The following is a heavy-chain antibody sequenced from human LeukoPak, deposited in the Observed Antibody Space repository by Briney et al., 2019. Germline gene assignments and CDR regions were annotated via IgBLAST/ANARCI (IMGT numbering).Heavy chain of an antibody. CDR2: ISRNGGST. CDR1: GFTFSSFA. CDR3: VKDLRSDFMGVLSRYLSY. V-gene: IGHV3-64D*09. J-gene: IGHJ4*02. Sequence: GGSLRLSCSASGFTFSSFAMHWVRQAPGKGLGYVAAISRNGGSTYYADSVKGRFTISRDNSKNTLYLQMSSLRAEDTAVYLCVKDLRSDFMGVLSRYLSYWGQGTLVTVSS. D-gene: IGHD2/OR15-2a*01.